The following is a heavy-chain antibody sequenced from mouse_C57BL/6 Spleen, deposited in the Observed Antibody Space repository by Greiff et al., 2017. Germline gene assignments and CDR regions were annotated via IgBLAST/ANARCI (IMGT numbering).Heavy chain of an antibody. Sequence: QVQLQQPGAELVMPGASVKLSCKASGYTFTSYWMHWVKQRPGQGLEWIGEIDPSDSYTNYNQKFKGKSTLTVDKSSSTAYMQLSSLTSEDSAVYYCARHGYAGVGYFDYWGQGTTLTVSS. J-gene: IGHJ2*01. CDR2: IDPSDSYT. V-gene: IGHV1-69*01. CDR1: GYTFTSYW. D-gene: IGHD2-2*01. CDR3: ARHGYAGVGYFDY.